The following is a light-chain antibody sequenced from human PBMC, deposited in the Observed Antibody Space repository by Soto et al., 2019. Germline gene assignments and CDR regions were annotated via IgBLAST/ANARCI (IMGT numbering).Light chain of an antibody. J-gene: IGLJ1*01. CDR2: EVT. Sequence: QSVLTQPASVSGSPGQSITISCIGTNSDIGSYDLVSWYQQHPGEAPKLLIFEVTKRPSGVSNRFSGSKSGNTASLTISGLQAEDEGDYYCCSYIGYSSPYVFGHGTKVTVL. V-gene: IGLV2-23*02. CDR3: CSYIGYSSPYV. CDR1: NSDIGSYDL.